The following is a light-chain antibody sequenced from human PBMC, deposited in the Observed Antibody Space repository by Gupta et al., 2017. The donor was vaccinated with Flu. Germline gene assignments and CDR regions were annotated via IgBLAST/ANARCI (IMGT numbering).Light chain of an antibody. CDR2: KDK. Sequence: GKTARRTGSGEAGPKQYSYGYQHKRGQAPVLLIDKDKERPAGVPERFSASTSGSTVTLTITGGQAEDEGDYYWQSADSTAWVFGGGTRLTVL. CDR1: AGPKQY. J-gene: IGLJ3*02. CDR3: QSADSTAWV. V-gene: IGLV3-25*03.